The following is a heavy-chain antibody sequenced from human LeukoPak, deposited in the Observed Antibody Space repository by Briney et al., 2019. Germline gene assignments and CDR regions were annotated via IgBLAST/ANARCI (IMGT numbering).Heavy chain of an antibody. CDR3: ARVVVRDANNYKDY. CDR2: IFYSGST. J-gene: IGHJ4*02. V-gene: IGHV4-39*07. D-gene: IGHD5-24*01. CDR1: GGSISTSNYY. Sequence: SETLSLTCTVSGGSISTSNYYWGWIRQPPGKGLEWIGNIFYSGSTYYSPSLKSRVTISLDTSRNQFSLKLTSVTAADTAVYYCARVVVRDANNYKDYWGQGTLVTVSS.